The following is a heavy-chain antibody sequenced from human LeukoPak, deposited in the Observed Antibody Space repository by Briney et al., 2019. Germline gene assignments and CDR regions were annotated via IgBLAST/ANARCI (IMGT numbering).Heavy chain of an antibody. CDR3: ARETGAFDY. CDR2: ISSSSNTI. J-gene: IGHJ4*02. Sequence: PGGSLRLSCAASGFTFSGYSLNWVRQAPGKGLEWVPYISSSSNTIYYADSVKGRFTISRDNAKNSLYLQMNSLRAEDTAVYYCARETGAFDYWGQGTLVTVSP. D-gene: IGHD7-27*01. V-gene: IGHV3-48*01. CDR1: GFTFSGYS.